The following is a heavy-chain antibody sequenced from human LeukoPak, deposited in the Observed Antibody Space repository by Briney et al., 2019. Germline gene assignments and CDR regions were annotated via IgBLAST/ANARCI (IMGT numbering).Heavy chain of an antibody. CDR1: GFAFSSYG. CDR2: VRYDGSNK. D-gene: IGHD3-10*01. V-gene: IGHV3-30*02. Sequence: TGGSLRLSCAASGFAFSSYGMHWVRQAPGKGLEWVAFVRYDGSNKYSADSVKGRFTISRDNSKNTLYLQMNSLRAEDTAVYYCAKANYYASGSYDYWGQGTLVTVSS. CDR3: AKANYYASGSYDY. J-gene: IGHJ4*02.